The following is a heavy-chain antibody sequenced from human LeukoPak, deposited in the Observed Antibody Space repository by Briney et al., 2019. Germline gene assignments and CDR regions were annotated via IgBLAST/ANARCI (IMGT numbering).Heavy chain of an antibody. V-gene: IGHV4-59*01. Sequence: SETLSLTCTVSGGSISSYYWSWIRQPPGKGLEWIGYIYYSGSTNYNPSLKGRVTISVDTSKNQFSLKLSSVTAADTAVYYCARGTQNYDILTGYFLNWFDPWGQGTLVTVSS. CDR2: IYYSGST. CDR3: ARGTQNYDILTGYFLNWFDP. D-gene: IGHD3-9*01. CDR1: GGSISSYY. J-gene: IGHJ5*02.